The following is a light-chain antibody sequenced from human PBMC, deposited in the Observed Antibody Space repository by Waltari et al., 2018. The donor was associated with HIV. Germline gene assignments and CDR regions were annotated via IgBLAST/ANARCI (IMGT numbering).Light chain of an antibody. V-gene: IGLV2-8*01. CDR1: RSDIGRYEF. CDR2: EVN. CDR3: SSYASNNTVVV. Sequence: QSALTQPPSASGPPGQTVTLSCTGTRSDIGRYEFVSWYQLQPDKVPKLIIYEVNKRPSGIPARFSGSKSDNTASLTVSGLQTDDEAVYYCSSYASNNTVVVFGGGTRLTVL. J-gene: IGLJ2*01.